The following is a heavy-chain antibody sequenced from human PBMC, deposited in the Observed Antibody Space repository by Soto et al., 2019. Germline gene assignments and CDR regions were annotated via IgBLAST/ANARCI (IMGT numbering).Heavy chain of an antibody. Sequence: ASVKVSCKASGYTFTGYYMHWVRQAPGQGLEWMGWINPNSGGTNYAQKFQGWVTMTRDTSISTAYMELSRLRSDDTAVYYCAREKRDDFSQGSYYGMDVWGQGTTVTVSS. V-gene: IGHV1-2*04. CDR2: INPNSGGT. D-gene: IGHD3-3*01. CDR1: GYTFTGYY. J-gene: IGHJ6*02. CDR3: AREKRDDFSQGSYYGMDV.